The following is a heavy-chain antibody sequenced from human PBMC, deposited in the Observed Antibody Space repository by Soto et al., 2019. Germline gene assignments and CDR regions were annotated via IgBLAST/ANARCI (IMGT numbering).Heavy chain of an antibody. CDR2: FYTSGNT. CDR1: CGSVSSYY. CDR3: ASDSTGWFDP. J-gene: IGHJ5*02. D-gene: IGHD7-27*01. V-gene: IGHV4-4*07. Sequence: SETLSLTCTVSCGSVSSYYWSWIRQPAGKGLEWIGRFYTSGNTNYNPSLKSRVTMSLDTSKNQFSLKLSSVTAADTAVYFCASDSTGWFDPWGQGTLVTV.